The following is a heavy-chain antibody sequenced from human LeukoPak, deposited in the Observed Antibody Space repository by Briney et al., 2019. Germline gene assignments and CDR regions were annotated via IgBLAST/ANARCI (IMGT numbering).Heavy chain of an antibody. CDR2: IYTSGST. CDR3: ARGNRYYGSGIPYGMDV. Sequence: PSETLSLTCTVSGGSISGYYWSWIRQPAGKGLEWIGRIYTSGSTNYNPSLKSRVTMSVDTSKNQFSLKLSSVTAADTAVYYCARGNRYYGSGIPYGMDVWGQGTTVTVSS. V-gene: IGHV4-4*07. CDR1: GGSISGYY. D-gene: IGHD3-10*01. J-gene: IGHJ6*02.